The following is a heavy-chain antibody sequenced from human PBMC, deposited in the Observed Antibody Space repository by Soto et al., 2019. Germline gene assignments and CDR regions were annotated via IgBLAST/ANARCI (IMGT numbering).Heavy chain of an antibody. D-gene: IGHD1-1*01. CDR2: IWYDGSNK. V-gene: IGHV3-33*01. Sequence: QVQLVESGGGVVQPGRSLRLSCAASGFTFSSYGMHWVRQAPGKGLEWVAVIWYDGSNKYYADSVKGRFTISRDHSKNTLYVQMTGLSDEDTAVYYCARARNRRGYEADGIGVWCQGTTVVVS. J-gene: IGHJ6*02. CDR1: GFTFSSYG. CDR3: ARARNRRGYEADGIGV.